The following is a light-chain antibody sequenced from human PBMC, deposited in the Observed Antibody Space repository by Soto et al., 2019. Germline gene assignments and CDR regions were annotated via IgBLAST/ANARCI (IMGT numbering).Light chain of an antibody. CDR1: SSDVGGYNY. CDR3: SSYGGYNNVI. CDR2: EVS. J-gene: IGLJ2*01. Sequence: SALTQPPSASGSPGQSVTISCTGTSSDVGGYNYVSWYQQHPDKAPKLIIYEVSKRPSGVPDRFSGSKSGNTASLTVSGLQAEDEADYYCSSYGGYNNVIFGGGTKVTVL. V-gene: IGLV2-8*01.